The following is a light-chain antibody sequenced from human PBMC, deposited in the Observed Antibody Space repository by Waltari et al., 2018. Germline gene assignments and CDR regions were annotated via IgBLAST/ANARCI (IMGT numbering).Light chain of an antibody. V-gene: IGKV1-39*01. CDR2: AAS. J-gene: IGKJ4*01. Sequence: DIQMTQSPSSLSASVGDRVTITCRASRAITNYVNWYQQRPGLPPKLLIYAASTLQGGVPTRFSGSGSGTDFTLTISSLQIEDFATYYCQQSHSAPLAFGGGTRLEI. CDR1: RAITNY. CDR3: QQSHSAPLA.